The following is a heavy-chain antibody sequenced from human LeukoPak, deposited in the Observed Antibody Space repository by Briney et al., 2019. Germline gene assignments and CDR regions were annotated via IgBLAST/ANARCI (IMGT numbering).Heavy chain of an antibody. J-gene: IGHJ4*02. CDR3: ARVDGWRRIDY. Sequence: PGGSLRLSCAASGFTVSSNYMSWVRPAPGKGLEWVSVIYSGGSTYYADSVKGRFTISRDNSKNTLYLQMNSLRAEDTAVYYCARVDGWRRIDYWGQGTLVTVSS. CDR2: IYSGGST. V-gene: IGHV3-53*01. CDR1: GFTVSSNY. D-gene: IGHD5-24*01.